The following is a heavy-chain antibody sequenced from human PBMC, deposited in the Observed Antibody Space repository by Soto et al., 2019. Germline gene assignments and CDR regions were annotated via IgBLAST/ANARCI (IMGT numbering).Heavy chain of an antibody. Sequence: GGSLRLSCAASGFTVSSNYMSWVRQAPGKGLEWVSVIYSGGSTYYADSVKGRFTISRDNSKSTLYLQMNSLRAEDTAVYYCAREDRFQLAAFDIWGQGTMVTVSS. CDR2: IYSGGST. J-gene: IGHJ3*02. D-gene: IGHD6-6*01. V-gene: IGHV3-53*01. CDR3: AREDRFQLAAFDI. CDR1: GFTVSSNY.